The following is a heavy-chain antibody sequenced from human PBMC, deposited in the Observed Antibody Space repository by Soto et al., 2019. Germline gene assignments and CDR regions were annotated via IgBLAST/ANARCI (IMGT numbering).Heavy chain of an antibody. V-gene: IGHV4-61*01. D-gene: IGHD5-18*01. J-gene: IGHJ4*02. CDR3: ARARGHSYGSFDY. Sequence: SETLSLTCIVSGDSISSGNNYWSWIRQPPGKGLEWIGYIFYSGNTYYTPSLKSRVTISVDTSKNQFSLKLSSVTAADTAVYYCARARGHSYGSFDYWGQGTLVTVSS. CDR2: IFYSGNT. CDR1: GDSISSGNNY.